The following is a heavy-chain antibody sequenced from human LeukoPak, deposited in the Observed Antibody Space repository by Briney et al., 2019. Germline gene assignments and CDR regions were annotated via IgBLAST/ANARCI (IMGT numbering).Heavy chain of an antibody. J-gene: IGHJ4*02. CDR1: GFTFSTYA. CDR3: AKGRAMAYYFDY. CDR2: ISYDGNNK. V-gene: IGHV3-30-3*01. Sequence: PGRSLRLSCAASGFTFSTYAMHWVRQAPGKGLEWVALISYDGNNKYYADSVKGRFTISRDNSKSTLYLQMNSLRAEDTAVYYCAKGRAMAYYFDYWGQGTLVTVSS. D-gene: IGHD5-18*01.